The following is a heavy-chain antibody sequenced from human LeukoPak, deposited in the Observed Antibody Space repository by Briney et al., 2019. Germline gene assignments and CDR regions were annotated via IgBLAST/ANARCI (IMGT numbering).Heavy chain of an antibody. CDR2: AGTSGGT. D-gene: IGHD2-21*02. Sequence: PGGSLSLSCAASGFTFSIYAMGWVRQTPGKGLEWVSTAGTSGGTYYPDSVKGRFTISRDNSKNTLYLQMSSLRADDTAVYFCAKRDKFYFEYWGQGTLVTVSS. CDR3: AKRDKFYFEY. J-gene: IGHJ4*02. CDR1: GFTFSIYA. V-gene: IGHV3-23*01.